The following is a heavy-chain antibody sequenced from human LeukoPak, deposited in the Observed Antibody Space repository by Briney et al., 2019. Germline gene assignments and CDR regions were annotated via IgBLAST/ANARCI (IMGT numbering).Heavy chain of an antibody. Sequence: GGSLRLSCAASGFTFVDYYLSGVRQAPRWGLWCVSYIRSSGGSTNYADSVKGRFAVSRDNAKNSLYLQVSSLRAEDTAVYYCARVGFCSGGTCFKYFQLWGQGTLVTVSS. J-gene: IGHJ1*01. CDR2: IRSSGGST. D-gene: IGHD2-15*01. CDR3: ARVGFCSGGTCFKYFQL. CDR1: GFTFVDYY. V-gene: IGHV3-11*06.